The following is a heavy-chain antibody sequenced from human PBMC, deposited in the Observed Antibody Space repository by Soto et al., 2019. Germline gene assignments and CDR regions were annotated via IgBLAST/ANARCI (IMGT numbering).Heavy chain of an antibody. V-gene: IGHV3-20*04. J-gene: IGHJ4*02. D-gene: IGHD3-10*01. Sequence: EVQLVESGGGVVRPGGSLRLSCAASGFTFDDYGMSWVRQAPGKGLEWVSGINWNGGSTGYADSVKGRFTISRDNAKNSLYLQMNSLRAEDTALYYCAREYYYGSGSYRGGTKAPTFDYWGQGTLVTVSS. CDR3: AREYYYGSGSYRGGTKAPTFDY. CDR1: GFTFDDYG. CDR2: INWNGGST.